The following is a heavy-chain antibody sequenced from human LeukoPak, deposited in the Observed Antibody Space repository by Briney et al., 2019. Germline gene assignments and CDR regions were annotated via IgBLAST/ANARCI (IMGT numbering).Heavy chain of an antibody. Sequence: SVKVSCKASGGTFSSYAISWVRQAPGQGLEWMGGIIPIFGTANYAQKFQGRVTITTDESTSTAYMELSSLRSEDTAVYYCARERVVVPAAIGGCFDYWGQGTLVTVSS. J-gene: IGHJ4*02. CDR3: ARERVVVPAAIGGCFDY. V-gene: IGHV1-69*05. CDR2: IIPIFGTA. D-gene: IGHD2-2*02. CDR1: GGTFSSYA.